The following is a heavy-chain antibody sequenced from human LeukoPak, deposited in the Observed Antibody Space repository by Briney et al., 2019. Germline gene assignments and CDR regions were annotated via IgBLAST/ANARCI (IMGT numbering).Heavy chain of an antibody. CDR1: GFTFSNAW. CDR2: ISSSSSDI. D-gene: IGHD5-18*01. Sequence: GGSLRLSCAASGFTFSNAWMNWVRQAPGKGLEWVSSISSSSSDINYADSVKGRFTISRDNAKNSLYLQMNGLRAEDTAVYYCARAFDTPMAESSHYWGQGTLVTVSS. J-gene: IGHJ4*02. CDR3: ARAFDTPMAESSHY. V-gene: IGHV3-21*01.